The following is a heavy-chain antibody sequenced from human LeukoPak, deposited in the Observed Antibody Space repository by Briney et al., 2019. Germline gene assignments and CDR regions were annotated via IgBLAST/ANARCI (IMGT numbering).Heavy chain of an antibody. CDR3: ARVRGSGAAGFDY. CDR2: INAGSGNT. CDR1: GYTFTSYS. D-gene: IGHD3-10*01. Sequence: ASVEVSCKGSGYTFTSYSMHWVRQAPGQRLEWMGWINAGSGNTKYSQKFQGRVTITRDTSASTAYMELSSLRSEDTAVYYCARVRGSGAAGFDYWGQGTLVTASS. J-gene: IGHJ4*02. V-gene: IGHV1-3*01.